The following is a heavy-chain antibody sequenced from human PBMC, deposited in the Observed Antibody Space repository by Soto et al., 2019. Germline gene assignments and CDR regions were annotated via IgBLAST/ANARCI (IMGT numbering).Heavy chain of an antibody. CDR1: GGTCSSYA. CDR2: SIPIFGTA. Sequence: QVQLVQSGAEVKKPGSSVKVSCKASGGTCSSYAISWVRQAPGQGLEWMGGSIPIFGTANYAQKFQGRVTITADESKSTDYMELSSLRSEDTAVYYCARAGLSGVVASYGMDVWGQATTVTVSS. CDR3: ARAGLSGVVASYGMDV. V-gene: IGHV1-69*12. J-gene: IGHJ6*02. D-gene: IGHD3-3*01.